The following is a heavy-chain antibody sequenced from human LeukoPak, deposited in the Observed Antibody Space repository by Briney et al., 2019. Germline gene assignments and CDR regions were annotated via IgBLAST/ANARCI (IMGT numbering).Heavy chain of an antibody. CDR2: INSDGRTT. CDR3: VRGGGGTYYMDV. V-gene: IGHV3-74*01. J-gene: IGHJ6*03. D-gene: IGHD3-10*01. Sequence: GGSLRLSCAASGFTFSSYDMVWVRQAPGKGLVWVSHINSDGRTTTYADSVKGRFTISRDNAKNTLYLQMNSLRAEDTAVYYCVRGGGGTYYMDVWGKGTTVTVSS. CDR1: GFTFSSYD.